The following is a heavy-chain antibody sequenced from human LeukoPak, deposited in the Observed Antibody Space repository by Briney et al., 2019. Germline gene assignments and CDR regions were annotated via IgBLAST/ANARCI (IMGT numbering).Heavy chain of an antibody. V-gene: IGHV3-13*05. Sequence: GGSLRLSCAASGFTFSSYDMHWVRQATGKGLEWVSGIDTAGDPYYPGSVKGRFTISRENAKNSFYLQMNSLRAGETAVYYCAKGDLSSGTIDYWGQGTLVTVSS. CDR1: GFTFSSYD. J-gene: IGHJ4*02. D-gene: IGHD3-10*01. CDR3: AKGDLSSGTIDY. CDR2: IDTAGDP.